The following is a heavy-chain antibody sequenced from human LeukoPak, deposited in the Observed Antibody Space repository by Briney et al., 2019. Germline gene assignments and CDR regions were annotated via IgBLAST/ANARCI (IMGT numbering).Heavy chain of an antibody. J-gene: IGHJ3*02. V-gene: IGHV1-18*01. D-gene: IGHD1-26*01. CDR3: ARDEWLVRIVGATDDAFDI. CDR1: GYTFTSYG. Sequence: ASVKVSCKASGYTFTSYGISWVRQAPGQGLEWMGWISAYNGNTNYAQKLQGRVTMTTDTSTSTAYMELRSLRSDDTAVYYCARDEWLVRIVGATDDAFDIWGQGTMVTVSS. CDR2: ISAYNGNT.